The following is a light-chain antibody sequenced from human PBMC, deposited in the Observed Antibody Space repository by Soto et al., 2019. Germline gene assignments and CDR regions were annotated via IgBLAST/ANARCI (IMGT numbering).Light chain of an antibody. V-gene: IGKV3-15*01. CDR2: GAS. CDR3: QQYNTWPPLFT. Sequence: EIVMTQSPATLSVSPGERATLSCRASQSVSSNLAWYQQKPGQAPRLLIYGASTRATGIPARFSGSGSGTEFTRTISSLQSEDFAVYYCQQYNTWPPLFTFGPGTKVDIK. CDR1: QSVSSN. J-gene: IGKJ3*01.